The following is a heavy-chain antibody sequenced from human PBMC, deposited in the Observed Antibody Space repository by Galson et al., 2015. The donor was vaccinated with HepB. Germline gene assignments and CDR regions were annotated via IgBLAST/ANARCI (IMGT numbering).Heavy chain of an antibody. CDR1: GFTFSSYA. CDR2: ISGSGGST. CDR3: AKDRLQLLWFGEHFDY. Sequence: SLRLSCAASGFTFSSYAMSWVRQAPGKGLEWVSAISGSGGSTYYADSVKGRFTVSRDNSKNTLYLQMNSLGAEDTAVYYCAKDRLQLLWFGEHFDYWGQGTLVTVSS. D-gene: IGHD3-10*01. V-gene: IGHV3-23*01. J-gene: IGHJ4*02.